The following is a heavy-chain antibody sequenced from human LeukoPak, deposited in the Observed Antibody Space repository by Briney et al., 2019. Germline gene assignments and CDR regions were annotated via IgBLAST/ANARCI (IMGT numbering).Heavy chain of an antibody. CDR1: GGSISSYY. V-gene: IGHV4-59*12. CDR2: IYYSEST. CDR3: ARIGGYSYGYPLDY. Sequence: PSETLSLTCTVSGGSISSYYWSWIRQPPGKGLEWIGYIYYSESTNYNPSLKSRVTISVDTSKNQFSLKLRSVTAADTAVYYCARIGGYSYGYPLDYWGQGTLVTVSS. J-gene: IGHJ4*02. D-gene: IGHD5-18*01.